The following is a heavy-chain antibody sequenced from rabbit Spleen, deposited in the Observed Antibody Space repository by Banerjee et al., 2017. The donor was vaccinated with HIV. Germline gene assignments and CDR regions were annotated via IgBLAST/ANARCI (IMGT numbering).Heavy chain of an antibody. CDR3: ARDSGSSFSSYGMDL. D-gene: IGHD8-1*01. Sequence: QSLEESGGDLVKPGASLTLTCTASGFSFSSDYYMCWVRQAPGKGLEWIACIYADVGGDTYYANWAKGRFTISKASSTSVTLQMTSLTAADTATYFCARDSGSSFSSYGMDLWGQGTLVTVS. V-gene: IGHV1S40*01. CDR1: GFSFSSDYY. J-gene: IGHJ6*01. CDR2: IYADVGGDT.